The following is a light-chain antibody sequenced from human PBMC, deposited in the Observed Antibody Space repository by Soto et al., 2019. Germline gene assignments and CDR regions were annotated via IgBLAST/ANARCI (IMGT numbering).Light chain of an antibody. V-gene: IGKV3-20*01. CDR3: QQYGSSPWT. Sequence: EIVLTQSPGAPSLSPGDRGTLSCRASQSVSSSYLAWYHQKPGQAPRLLIYAASSRATGIPDRFSGSGSGTDFTLTISRLEPEDFAVYYCQQYGSSPWTFGQGTKVDIK. CDR1: QSVSSSY. CDR2: AAS. J-gene: IGKJ1*01.